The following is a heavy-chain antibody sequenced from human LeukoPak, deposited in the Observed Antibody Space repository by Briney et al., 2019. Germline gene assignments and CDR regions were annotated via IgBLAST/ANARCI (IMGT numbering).Heavy chain of an antibody. Sequence: GSSVKVSCKASGGTFSSYDISWVRQAPGQGLEWMGWISAYNGNTNYAQKLQGRVTMTTDTSTSTAYMELRSLRSDDTAVYYCARDKGIAAAARTFDPWGQGTLVTVSS. CDR1: GGTFSSYD. CDR2: ISAYNGNT. J-gene: IGHJ5*02. CDR3: ARDKGIAAAARTFDP. V-gene: IGHV1-18*01. D-gene: IGHD6-13*01.